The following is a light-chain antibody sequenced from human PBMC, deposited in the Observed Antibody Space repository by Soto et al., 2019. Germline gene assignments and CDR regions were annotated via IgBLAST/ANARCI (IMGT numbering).Light chain of an antibody. V-gene: IGKV1-13*02. J-gene: IGKJ3*01. CDR3: QQFNSYPRT. Sequence: AIQLTQSPSSLSASVGDRVTITCRASQGISSALAWYQQKPGQAPKLLIYDASCLESGVPSRFSGSGSGTDFTLTISSLQPEDFATYYCQQFNSYPRTFGPGTKVDIK. CDR2: DAS. CDR1: QGISSA.